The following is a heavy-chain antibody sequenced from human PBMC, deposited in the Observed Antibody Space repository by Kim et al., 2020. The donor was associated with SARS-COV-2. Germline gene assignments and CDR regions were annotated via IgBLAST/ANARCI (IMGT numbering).Heavy chain of an antibody. Sequence: SVKVSCKASGGTFSSYAISWVPQAPGQGLEWMGGIIPIFGTANYAQKFQGRVTITADESTSTAYMELSSLRSEDTAVYYCARDRGNYYDILTGYYGLFDYWGQGTLVTVSS. V-gene: IGHV1-69*13. CDR3: ARDRGNYYDILTGYYGLFDY. CDR1: GGTFSSYA. CDR2: IIPIFGTA. J-gene: IGHJ4*02. D-gene: IGHD3-9*01.